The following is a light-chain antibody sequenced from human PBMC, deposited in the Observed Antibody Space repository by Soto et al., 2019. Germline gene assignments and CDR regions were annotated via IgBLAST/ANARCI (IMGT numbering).Light chain of an antibody. CDR2: DVK. J-gene: IGLJ1*01. CDR3: CSYAGSYTFV. Sequence: QSVLTQPRSVSGSPGQSVTISCTGTSSDVGGYNYVSWYQQYPGQAPKVMIYDVKTRPSGVPDRFSGSKSGNTASLTISGLQAEDEADYYFCSYAGSYTFVFGTGTKLTVL. V-gene: IGLV2-11*01. CDR1: SSDVGGYNY.